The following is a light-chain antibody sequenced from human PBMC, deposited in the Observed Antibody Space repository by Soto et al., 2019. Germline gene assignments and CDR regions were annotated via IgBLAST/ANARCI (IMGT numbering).Light chain of an antibody. CDR2: GAS. V-gene: IGKV3-20*01. Sequence: IVLTQSPAPLSLSPVEIATLSCRASQSVRGNLAWYQQKPGQAPRLLIYGASSRATGIPDRFSGSGSGTDFTLTISRLEPEDFAVYYCQQYGDSPWTFGQGTKVDIK. CDR1: QSVRGN. J-gene: IGKJ1*01. CDR3: QQYGDSPWT.